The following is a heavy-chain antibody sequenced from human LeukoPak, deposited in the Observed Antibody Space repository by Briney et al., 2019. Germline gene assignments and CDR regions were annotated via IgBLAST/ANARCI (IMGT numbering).Heavy chain of an antibody. J-gene: IGHJ4*02. Sequence: ASVKVSCKASGYTFTSYGISWVRQAPGQGLEWMGWISAYNGNTNYAQKLQGRVTMTTDTSTSTAYMELRSLRSDDTAVYYCARDSRYCGSGAIWDYWGQGTLVTVSS. D-gene: IGHD3-10*01. CDR2: ISAYNGNT. CDR1: GYTFTSYG. CDR3: ARDSRYCGSGAIWDY. V-gene: IGHV1-18*01.